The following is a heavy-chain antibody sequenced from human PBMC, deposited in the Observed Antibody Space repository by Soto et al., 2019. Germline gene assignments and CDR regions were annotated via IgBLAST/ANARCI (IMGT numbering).Heavy chain of an antibody. D-gene: IGHD3-9*01. V-gene: IGHV4-39*01. CDR1: GGSISSSSYY. J-gene: IGHJ4*02. CDR2: IYYSGST. CDR3: ARRDWYYFDY. Sequence: QLQLQESGPGLVKPSETLSLTCTVSGGSISSSSYYWGWIRQPPGKGLEWIGGIYYSGSTYYNPSLKSRVTISVDTSKNQFALKLSSVTAADTAVYYCARRDWYYFDYWGQGTLVTVSS.